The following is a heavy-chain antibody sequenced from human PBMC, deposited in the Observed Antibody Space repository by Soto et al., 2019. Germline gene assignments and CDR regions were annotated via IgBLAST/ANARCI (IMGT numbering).Heavy chain of an antibody. V-gene: IGHV1-2*02. D-gene: IGHD1-26*01. CDR1: GYTLNGHY. Sequence: SVKVSCKASGYTLNGHYIPWLRQAPEQGPEWMGEIVPESGATRYAQKFQGRVTMTRDMSITTVYMELNNRSPDDTAVYYCGRARRGQIVVFNWGQGTPVTVSS. J-gene: IGHJ4*02. CDR2: IVPESGAT. CDR3: GRARRGQIVVFN.